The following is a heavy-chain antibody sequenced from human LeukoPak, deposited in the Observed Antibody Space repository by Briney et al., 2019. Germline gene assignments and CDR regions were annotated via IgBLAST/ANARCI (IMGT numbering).Heavy chain of an antibody. J-gene: IGHJ4*02. CDR2: ISGSGGST. CDR1: GFTFSSYA. V-gene: IGHV3-23*01. Sequence: PGGSLRLSCAASGFTFSSYAMSWVRQAPGKGLEWVSAISGSGGSTYYADSVKGRFTISRDNSKNSLYLQMNSLRAGDTAVYYCARGIPGGFDYWGQGTLVTVSS. CDR3: ARGIPGGFDY. D-gene: IGHD1-14*01.